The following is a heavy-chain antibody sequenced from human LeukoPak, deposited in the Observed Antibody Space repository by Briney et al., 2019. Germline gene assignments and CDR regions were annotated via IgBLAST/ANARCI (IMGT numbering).Heavy chain of an antibody. J-gene: IGHJ6*03. CDR2: IIPIFGTA. D-gene: IGHD3-22*01. Sequence: ASVKVSCKASGGTFSSYAISWVRQAPGQGLEWMGGIIPIFGTANYAQKFQGRVTITADKSTSTAYMELSSLRSEDTAVYYCARHPHYYDSSGYYQYYYYYYMDVWGKGTTVTVSS. CDR3: ARHPHYYDSSGYYQYYYYYYMDV. V-gene: IGHV1-69*06. CDR1: GGTFSSYA.